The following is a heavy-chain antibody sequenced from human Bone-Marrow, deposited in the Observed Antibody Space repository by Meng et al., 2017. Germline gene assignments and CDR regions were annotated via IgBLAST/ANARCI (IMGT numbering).Heavy chain of an antibody. CDR1: CYIFCTYF. Sequence: ASVKVSCKTSCYIFCTYFIHWVRHDTGQGLEWMGMVDPSDGTSSYPQRFRDRVAMTADTSTRTVDMELSTLTPADTAVYYCARVLGTPSDYVPFWGQGTLVTVSS. CDR3: ARVLGTPSDYVPF. CDR2: VDPSDGTS. J-gene: IGHJ4*02. V-gene: IGHV1-46*01.